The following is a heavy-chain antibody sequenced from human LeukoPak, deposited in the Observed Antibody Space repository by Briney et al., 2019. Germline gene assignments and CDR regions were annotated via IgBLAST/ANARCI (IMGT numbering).Heavy chain of an antibody. J-gene: IGHJ3*02. CDR3: SREFPFCGADCFSGVFDI. Sequence: ASVKVSCKASGYAFSSYGINWVRQAPGQGLEWMGWISVINNANTRYAQNFQGRLTMTTDTSTTTAYMELRSLRSDDTAVYYCSREFPFCGADCFSGVFDIWGQGTMVTVS. CDR1: GYAFSSYG. D-gene: IGHD2-21*02. V-gene: IGHV1-18*01. CDR2: ISVINNANT.